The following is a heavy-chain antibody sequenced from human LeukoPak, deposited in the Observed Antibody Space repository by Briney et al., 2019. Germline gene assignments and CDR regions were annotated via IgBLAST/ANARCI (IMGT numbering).Heavy chain of an antibody. D-gene: IGHD2-21*01. Sequence: GGSLRLSCAASGFTFSNYWMTWVRQAPGKGLGWVANINQDGNDKYYVDSVNGRFTISRDNTKRSLFLQMNSLRAEDTAVYYCAVTRTRGDHWGQGTLVTVSS. CDR3: AVTRTRGDH. CDR2: INQDGNDK. V-gene: IGHV3-7*03. CDR1: GFTFSNYW. J-gene: IGHJ4*02.